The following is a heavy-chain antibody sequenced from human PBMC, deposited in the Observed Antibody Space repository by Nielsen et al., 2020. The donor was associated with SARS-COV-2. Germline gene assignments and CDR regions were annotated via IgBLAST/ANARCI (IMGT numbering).Heavy chain of an antibody. CDR1: GFTFSDYY. CDR2: ISSSGSTI. CDR3: ARLGPYCSSTSCPLDYYYYGMDV. Sequence: GESLKISCAASGFTFSDYYMSWIRQAPGTGLEWVSYISSSGSTIYYADSVKGRFTISRDNAKNSLYLQMNSLRAEDTAVYYCARLGPYCSSTSCPLDYYYYGMDVWGQGTTVTVSS. J-gene: IGHJ6*02. D-gene: IGHD2-2*01. V-gene: IGHV3-11*01.